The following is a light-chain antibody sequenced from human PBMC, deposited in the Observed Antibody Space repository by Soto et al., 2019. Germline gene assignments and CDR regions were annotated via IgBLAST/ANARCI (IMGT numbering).Light chain of an antibody. V-gene: IGKV3-15*01. CDR2: RAS. J-gene: IGKJ4*01. CDR3: QQCNNWPLT. CDR1: QSVSNN. Sequence: EIVMTQSPATLSVSPGETATLSCRVSQSVSNNLAWFQQKPGQAPRLLIYRASTRATGIPARFSGSGSGTEFTLAISSLQSEDFAVYYCQQCNNWPLTFGGGTKVEIK.